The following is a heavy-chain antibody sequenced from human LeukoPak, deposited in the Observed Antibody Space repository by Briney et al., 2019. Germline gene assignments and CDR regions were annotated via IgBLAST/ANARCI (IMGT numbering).Heavy chain of an antibody. V-gene: IGHV1-18*01. J-gene: IGHJ4*02. CDR1: GYTFTSYG. D-gene: IGHD2-2*02. CDR2: ISAYNGNT. CDR3: ATGYCSSTSFYTFDY. Sequence: ASVKVSCKASGYTFTSYGISWVRQAPGQGLEWMGWISAYNGNTNYAQKLQGRVTMTTDTSTSTAYMELRSLRSDDTAVYYCATGYCSSTSFYTFDYWGQGTLVTVSS.